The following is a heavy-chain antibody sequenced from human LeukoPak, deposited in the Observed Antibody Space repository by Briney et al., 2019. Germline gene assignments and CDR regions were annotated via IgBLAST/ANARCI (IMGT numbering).Heavy chain of an antibody. Sequence: SETLSLTCTVSGGSISGYYWSWIRLPPGKGLEWIAYIHYSGTTNYNPSLRSRVTISVDTSKNQFSLKVNSVTATDTAVYYFARHDSYALGSHPLDVWGQGTTVIVSS. CDR1: GGSISGYY. D-gene: IGHD3-16*01. CDR3: ARHDSYALGSHPLDV. V-gene: IGHV4-59*08. J-gene: IGHJ6*02. CDR2: IHYSGTT.